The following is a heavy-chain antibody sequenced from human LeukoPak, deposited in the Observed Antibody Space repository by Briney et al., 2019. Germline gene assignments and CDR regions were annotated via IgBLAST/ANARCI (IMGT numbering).Heavy chain of an antibody. D-gene: IGHD3-3*01. CDR3: ASHYYDLRSGYYRHFDY. Sequence: SETLSLTCTVSGGSISSYYWGWIRQPPGKGLEWIGSIYYSGSTYYNPSLKSRVTISVDTSKSQFSLKLNSVTAADTAVYYCASHYYDLRSGYYRHFDYWGQGTLVTVSS. J-gene: IGHJ4*02. CDR2: IYYSGST. V-gene: IGHV4-39*01. CDR1: GGSISSYY.